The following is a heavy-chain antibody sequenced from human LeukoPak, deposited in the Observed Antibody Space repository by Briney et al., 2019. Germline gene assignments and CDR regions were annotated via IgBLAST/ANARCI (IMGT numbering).Heavy chain of an antibody. J-gene: IGHJ6*03. Sequence: PSETLSLTCTVSGGSISSDRHYWSWIRQSAGKGLEWIGRIYPSGSTNYKSSLKSRVTLSVDTTKNQISLRLTSVSAADTAIYYCARSGPYYYDYFMDVWGKGTTVTISS. CDR3: ARSGPYYYDYFMDV. V-gene: IGHV4-61*02. CDR2: IYPSGST. CDR1: GGSISSDRHY.